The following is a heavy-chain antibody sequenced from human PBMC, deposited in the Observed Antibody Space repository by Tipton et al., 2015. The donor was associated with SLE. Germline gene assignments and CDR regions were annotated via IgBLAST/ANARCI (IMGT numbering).Heavy chain of an antibody. CDR2: VYYSGIT. J-gene: IGHJ2*01. CDR3: ARARGSYQGYWYFDL. D-gene: IGHD1-26*01. V-gene: IGHV4-59*11. Sequence: LRLSCTVSGGSISSHYWSWIRQPPGKGLEWIGYVYYSGITNYSPSLKSRVTISVDASKNQFSLKLSSVTAADTAVYYCARARGSYQGYWYFDLWGRGTLVTVSS. CDR1: GGSISSHY.